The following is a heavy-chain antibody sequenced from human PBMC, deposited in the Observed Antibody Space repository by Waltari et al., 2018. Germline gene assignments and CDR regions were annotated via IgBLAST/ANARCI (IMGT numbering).Heavy chain of an antibody. CDR1: GGTFSSYA. J-gene: IGHJ4*02. V-gene: IGHV1-69*05. CDR3: ASRPGLRGGANPYFDY. CDR2: IIPIFGTA. D-gene: IGHD1-26*01. Sequence: QVQLVQSGAEVKKPGSSVKVSCKASGGTFSSYAISWVRQAPGQGLEWMGGIIPIFGTANYAQKFQGRVTNTTDESTSTAYMELSSLRSEDTAVYYCASRPGLRGGANPYFDYWGQGTLVTVSS.